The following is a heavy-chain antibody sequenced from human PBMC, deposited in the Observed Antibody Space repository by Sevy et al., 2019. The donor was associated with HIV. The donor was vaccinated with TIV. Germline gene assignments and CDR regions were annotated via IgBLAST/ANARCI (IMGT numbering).Heavy chain of an antibody. CDR2: ISGSGGST. CDR3: AKEGTTMVRGVIIKPVNWFDP. V-gene: IGHV3-23*01. D-gene: IGHD3-10*01. CDR1: GFTFSSYA. Sequence: GGSLRLSCAASGFTFSSYAMSWVRQAPGKGLEWVSAISGSGGSTYYADSVKGRFTISRDNSKNTLYLQMNSLRAEDTAVYYCAKEGTTMVRGVIIKPVNWFDPWGQGTLVTVSS. J-gene: IGHJ5*02.